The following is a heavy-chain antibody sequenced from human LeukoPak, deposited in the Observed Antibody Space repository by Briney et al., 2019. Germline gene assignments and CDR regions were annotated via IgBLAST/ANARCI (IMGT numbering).Heavy chain of an antibody. V-gene: IGHV1-24*01. CDR3: ATHQRYYYDSSGYFN. Sequence: ASVKVSCKVSGYTLTELSMHWVRQAPGKGLEWMGGFDPEDGETIYAQRFQGRVTMTEDTSTDTAYMELSSLRSEDTAVYYCATHQRYYYDSSGYFNWGQGTLVTVSS. CDR2: FDPEDGET. J-gene: IGHJ4*02. CDR1: GYTLTELS. D-gene: IGHD3-22*01.